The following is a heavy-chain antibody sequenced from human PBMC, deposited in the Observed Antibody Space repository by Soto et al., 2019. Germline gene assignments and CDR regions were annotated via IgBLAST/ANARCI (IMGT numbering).Heavy chain of an antibody. Sequence: PSETLSLTCTVSGGSINSGDCYWSWIRQPPGKGLEWIGYIYNSGRIYYNPSLKSRVTILLDTSKNQFSLKLSSVTAADTAVYYCARVSRVVLRFSSSFDPWGQGTLVTVSS. D-gene: IGHD3-3*01. CDR3: ARVSRVVLRFSSSFDP. J-gene: IGHJ5*02. CDR2: IYNSGRI. V-gene: IGHV4-30-4*01. CDR1: GGSINSGDCY.